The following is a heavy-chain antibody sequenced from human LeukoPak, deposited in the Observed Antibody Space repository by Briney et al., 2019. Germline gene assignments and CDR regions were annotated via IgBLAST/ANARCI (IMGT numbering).Heavy chain of an antibody. CDR1: GFTLSSYW. D-gene: IGHD3-22*01. J-gene: IGHJ4*02. Sequence: GGSLRLSCAASGFTLSSYWMSSVRQAPGKGLEWVANIKQDGSGKYYVDSVKGRFTISRDNAKNSVYLQMNSLRAEDTAVYYCASGYYYDSTGPPDYFDYWGQGTLVTVSS. V-gene: IGHV3-7*01. CDR2: IKQDGSGK. CDR3: ASGYYYDSTGPPDYFDY.